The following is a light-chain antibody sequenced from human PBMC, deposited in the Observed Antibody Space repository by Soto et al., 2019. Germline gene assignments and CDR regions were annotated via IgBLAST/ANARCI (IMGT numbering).Light chain of an antibody. Sequence: QSALTQPASVSGSPGQSITISCIGTSSDVGGYNYVSWYQQHPYKAPKLVIYNVNNRPSGVSARFSGSKSGNTASLIISGLQAEDEADYYCSSYTSISTVVFGGGTKVTVL. CDR1: SSDVGGYNY. J-gene: IGLJ2*01. CDR2: NVN. V-gene: IGLV2-14*01. CDR3: SSYTSISTVV.